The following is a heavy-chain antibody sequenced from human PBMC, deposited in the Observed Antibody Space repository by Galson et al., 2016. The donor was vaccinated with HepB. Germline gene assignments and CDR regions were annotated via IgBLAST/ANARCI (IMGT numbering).Heavy chain of an antibody. J-gene: IGHJ4*02. Sequence: ETLSLTCTVSGDSISSDNWWNWVRQPPGKGLEWIGQIHQSGTTNCNPSLKSRVTISLDKSKNQFSLKLTSVTAADTALYYCAREYCSGGSCYGFDYWGQGTQATVSS. V-gene: IGHV4-4*02. CDR1: GDSISSDNW. CDR3: AREYCSGGSCYGFDY. CDR2: IHQSGTT. D-gene: IGHD2-15*01.